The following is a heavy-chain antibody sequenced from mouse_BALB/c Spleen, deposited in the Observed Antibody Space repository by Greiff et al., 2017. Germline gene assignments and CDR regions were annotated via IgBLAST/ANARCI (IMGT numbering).Heavy chain of an antibody. CDR2: IYPGDGDT. CDR1: GYAFSSYW. V-gene: IGHV1-80*01. J-gene: IGHJ4*01. Sequence: QVQLKQSGAELVRPGSSVKISCKASGYAFSSYWMNWVKQRPGQGLEWIGQIYPGDGDTNYNGKFKGKATLTADKSSSTAYMQLSSLTSEDSAVYFCAREGGFSYYAMDYWGQGTSVTVSS. CDR3: AREGGFSYYAMDY.